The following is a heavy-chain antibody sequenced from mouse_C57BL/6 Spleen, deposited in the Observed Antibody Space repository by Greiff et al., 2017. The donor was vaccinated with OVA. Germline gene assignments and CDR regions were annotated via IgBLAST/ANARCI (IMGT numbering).Heavy chain of an antibody. CDR1: GYTFTSYW. CDR2: IDPSDSYT. CDR3: ARLGVVGAMDY. J-gene: IGHJ4*01. Sequence: QVHVKQPGAELVMPGASVKLSCKASGYTFTSYWMHWVKQRPGQGLEWIGEIDPSDSYTNYNQKFKGKSTLTVDKSSSTAYMQLSSLTSEDSAVYYCARLGVVGAMDYWGQGTSVTVSS. V-gene: IGHV1-69*01. D-gene: IGHD1-1*01.